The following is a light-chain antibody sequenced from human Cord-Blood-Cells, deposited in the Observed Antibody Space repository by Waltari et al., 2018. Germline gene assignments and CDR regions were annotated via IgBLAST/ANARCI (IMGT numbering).Light chain of an antibody. V-gene: IGKV1-39*01. CDR2: AAS. CDR1: QSISSY. CDR3: QQSYSTPIT. J-gene: IGKJ5*01. Sequence: DIQMTQSPSSLSESVGERVTITCRASQSISSYLNWYQQKQGKAPKLLIYAASSLQSGVPSMFSGSGSGTDFTLTISSLQPEDFATYYCQQSYSTPITFGQGTRREIK.